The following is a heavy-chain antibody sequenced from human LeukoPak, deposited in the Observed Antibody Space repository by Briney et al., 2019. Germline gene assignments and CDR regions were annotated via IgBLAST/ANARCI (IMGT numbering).Heavy chain of an antibody. J-gene: IGHJ4*01. D-gene: IGHD2-8*02. CDR2: INPGDGSTT. CDR1: GFTMSNYW. CDR3: VRDGMGTAPYDL. Sequence: PGGSLRLSCAGSGFTMSNYWMNWVRQAPGEGLVWVSHINPGDGSTTCYADSVKGRFTVSRDNAKNTLYLQMTSPKDGDTAVYYCVRDGMGTAPYDLWGQGTLVTVSS. V-gene: IGHV3-74*01.